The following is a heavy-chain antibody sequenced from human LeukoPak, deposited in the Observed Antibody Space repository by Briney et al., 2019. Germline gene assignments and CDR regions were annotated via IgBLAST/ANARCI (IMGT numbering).Heavy chain of an antibody. CDR3: ARVGDSSGYYLYYFDY. D-gene: IGHD3-22*01. V-gene: IGHV4-59*01. CDR1: GGSISSYY. Sequence: SETLSLTCTVSGGSISSYYWSWIRQPPGKGLEWIGYTYYSGSTNYNPSLKSRVTISVDTSKNQFSLKLSSVTAADTAVYYCARVGDSSGYYLYYFDYWGQGTLVTVSS. J-gene: IGHJ4*02. CDR2: TYYSGST.